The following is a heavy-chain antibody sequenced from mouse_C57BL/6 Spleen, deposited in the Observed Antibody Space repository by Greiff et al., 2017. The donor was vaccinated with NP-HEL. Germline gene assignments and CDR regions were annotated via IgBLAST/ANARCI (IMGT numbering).Heavy chain of an antibody. V-gene: IGHV1-26*01. CDR1: GYTFTDYY. D-gene: IGHD1-1*01. J-gene: IGHJ2*01. CDR3: ARSNIYYGSSYDYFDY. Sequence: EVQLQQSGPELVKPGASVKISCKASGYTFTDYYMNWVKQSHGKSLEWIGDINPNNGGTSYNQKFKGKATLTVDKSSSTAYMELRSLTSEDSAVYYCARSNIYYGSSYDYFDYWGQGTTLTVSS. CDR2: INPNNGGT.